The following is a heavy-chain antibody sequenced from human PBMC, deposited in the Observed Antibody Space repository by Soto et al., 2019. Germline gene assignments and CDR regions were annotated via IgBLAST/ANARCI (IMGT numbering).Heavy chain of an antibody. CDR1: GFTFSSYS. V-gene: IGHV3-21*01. CDR3: ARGDCSSTSGSRRGYYYYGMDV. D-gene: IGHD2-2*01. Sequence: EVQLVESGGGLVKPGGSLRLSCAASGFTFSSYSMNWVRQAPGKGLEWVSSISSSSSYIYYADGVKGRFTISRDNAKNSLDMQMNSLRAEDTAVYYCARGDCSSTSGSRRGYYYYGMDVWGQGTTVTVSS. CDR2: ISSSSSYI. J-gene: IGHJ6*02.